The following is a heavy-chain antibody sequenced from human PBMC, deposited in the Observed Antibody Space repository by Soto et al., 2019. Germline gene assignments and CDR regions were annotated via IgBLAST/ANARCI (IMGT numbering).Heavy chain of an antibody. CDR2: VYDTDGT. D-gene: IGHD4-4*01. J-gene: IGHJ3*02. CDR3: ASWRLQEHAYDI. V-gene: IGHV3-53*01. Sequence: DVQLVESGGVLIQPGGSLRLSCAAFGLTVSGKKYMAWVRQAPGKGLEWVSGVYDTDGTYYADSVKGRFTSSRDSSKTIVYLQMNSLRPDDTAVYYCASWRLQEHAYDIWGLGTTVTVSS. CDR1: GLTVSGKKY.